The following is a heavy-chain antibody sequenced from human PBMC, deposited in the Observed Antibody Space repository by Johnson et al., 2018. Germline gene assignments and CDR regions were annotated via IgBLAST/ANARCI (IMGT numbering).Heavy chain of an antibody. V-gene: IGHV3-23*04. CDR3: EKGGGVGGRTDAFQI. J-gene: IGHJ3*02. CDR1: GFTFDDYA. Sequence: VQLVESGGDLIQPGRSLRLSCAVSGFTFDDYAMHWVRQAPGKGLEWVSDISGTGSTNYADAVRGRFTISRDISKNTLYLQMSSLRADDTAVSYCEKGGGVGGRTDAFQIWGQGTMVTVSS. D-gene: IGHD2-15*01. CDR2: ISGTGST.